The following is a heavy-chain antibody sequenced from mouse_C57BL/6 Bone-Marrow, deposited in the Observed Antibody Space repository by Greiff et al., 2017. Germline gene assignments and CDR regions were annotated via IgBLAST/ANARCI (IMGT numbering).Heavy chain of an antibody. Sequence: EVQGVESGGGLVKPGGSLNLSCAASGFTFSSYAMSWVRQTPEKRLEWVATISDGGSYTYYPDNVKGRFTISRDNAKNNLYLQMSHLKSEDTAMYYCASIQRVYFDYWGQGTTLTVSS. CDR2: ISDGGSYT. V-gene: IGHV5-4*01. CDR3: ASIQRVYFDY. J-gene: IGHJ2*01. CDR1: GFTFSSYA.